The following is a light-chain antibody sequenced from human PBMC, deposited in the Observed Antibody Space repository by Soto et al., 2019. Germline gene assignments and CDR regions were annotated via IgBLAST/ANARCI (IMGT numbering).Light chain of an antibody. V-gene: IGKV1-5*03. CDR3: QQLNSYPPA. Sequence: DIQMTQSPSTLSASVGDRVTITCRASQSILSWLAWYQQKPGKAPKLLIYKASNLESGVPSRFSGSGSGTEFTLTISSLQPDDSATYYCQQLNSYPPAFGQGTKLEIK. J-gene: IGKJ2*01. CDR2: KAS. CDR1: QSILSW.